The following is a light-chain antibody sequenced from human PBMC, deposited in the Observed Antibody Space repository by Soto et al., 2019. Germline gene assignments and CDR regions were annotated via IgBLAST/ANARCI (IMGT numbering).Light chain of an antibody. J-gene: IGLJ2*01. V-gene: IGLV2-14*03. Sequence: QSALTQPASVSGSPGQSITISCTGISSDVGGYNYVSWYQQHPGKAPKFMIYDVSNRPSGVSDRFSGSKSGNTASLTISALQAEDEADYYCSSYTSSRPIFGGGTKLTVL. CDR3: SSYTSSRPI. CDR2: DVS. CDR1: SSDVGGYNY.